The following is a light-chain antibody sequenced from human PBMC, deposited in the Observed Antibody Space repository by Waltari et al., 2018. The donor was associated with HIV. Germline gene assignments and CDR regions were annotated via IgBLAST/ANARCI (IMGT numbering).Light chain of an antibody. V-gene: IGLV7-46*01. CDR1: AGVVTRGHC. CDR3: LLSVDGDLL. CDR2: DST. Sequence: QPVVTQEPSLTVSPGGTVTLTCASSAGVVTRGHCPHWFQQRPGQAPKTLIFDSTNRYSWTPCRFSGSFLEDKAALTLTGAQIEDEADYYGLLSVDGDLLFGGGTKLTVL. J-gene: IGLJ2*01.